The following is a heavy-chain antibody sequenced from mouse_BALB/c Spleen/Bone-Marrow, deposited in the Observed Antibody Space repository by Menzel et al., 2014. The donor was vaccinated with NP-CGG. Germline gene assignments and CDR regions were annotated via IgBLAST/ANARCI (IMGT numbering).Heavy chain of an antibody. V-gene: IGHV1S29*02. J-gene: IGHJ3*01. CDR2: IYPYSGDI. CDR3: GRRWVYKCWFAY. D-gene: IGHD1-3*01. CDR1: GYTFTGYN. Sequence: EVQLQESGPERVKPGASVQISCKASGYTFTGYNMHWVKQSHGKRLVWIGYIYPYSGDIGYNQKLKSKATLTVDSSSSTACMELPSLTSEESAVYDCGRRWVYKCWFAYWGQWTLVTVSA.